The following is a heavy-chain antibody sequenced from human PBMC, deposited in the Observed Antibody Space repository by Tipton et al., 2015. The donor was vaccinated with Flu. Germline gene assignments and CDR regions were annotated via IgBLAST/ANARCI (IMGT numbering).Heavy chain of an antibody. D-gene: IGHD4-17*01. J-gene: IGHJ4*02. Sequence: TLSLTCTVSGGSISSYYWSWIRQPAGKGLEWIGYIYYSGSTNYNPSLKSRVTISVDTSKNQFSLKLSSVTAADTAVYYCARLKGYGDYVDYWGQGTLVTVSS. CDR1: GGSISSYY. CDR3: ARLKGYGDYVDY. CDR2: IYYSGST. V-gene: IGHV4-59*08.